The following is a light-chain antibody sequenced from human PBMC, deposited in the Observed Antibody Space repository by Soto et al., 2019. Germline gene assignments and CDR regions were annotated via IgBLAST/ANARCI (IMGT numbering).Light chain of an antibody. CDR1: QIVSSY. J-gene: IGKJ4*01. CDR2: DTS. V-gene: IGKV3-11*01. CDR3: QQRSAWPLT. Sequence: EIVLTQSPATLSLSPGERATLSCRASQIVSSYLAWYQQKPGQAPRLLIYDTSNRAGGVPARFSGSGFATDFTLTINSLEPEDFAVYYCQQRSAWPLTFGGGTKVEIK.